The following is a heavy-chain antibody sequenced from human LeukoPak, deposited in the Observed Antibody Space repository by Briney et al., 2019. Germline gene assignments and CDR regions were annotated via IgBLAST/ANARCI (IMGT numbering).Heavy chain of an antibody. CDR2: ISGSGGST. CDR1: GFTFSSYA. CDR3: AKDRSITMVRGVIIVPYYYGMDV. D-gene: IGHD3-10*01. J-gene: IGHJ6*04. V-gene: IGHV3-23*01. Sequence: GGSLRLSCAASGFTFSSYATSWVRQAPGKGLEWVSAISGSGGSTYYADSVKGRFTISRDNSKNTLYLQMNSLRAEDTAVYYCAKDRSITMVRGVIIVPYYYGMDVWGKGTTVTVSS.